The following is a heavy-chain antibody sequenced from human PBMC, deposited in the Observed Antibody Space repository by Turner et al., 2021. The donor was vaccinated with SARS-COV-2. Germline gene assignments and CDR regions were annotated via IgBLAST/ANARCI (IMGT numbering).Heavy chain of an antibody. Sequence: QLHLVQSGAEVKKPGPSVKVTCKVSGYSLIELSMHWVRQAPGKGLEWMGGVDPEDGETIYEQKFQGRVTMTEDTSTDTTYMGLSSLRSEDTAVYYCATAPANYSDSSGSKGFYYYYYGMAVWGQGTTVTVSS. V-gene: IGHV1-24*01. J-gene: IGHJ6*02. CDR2: VDPEDGET. D-gene: IGHD3-22*01. CDR1: GYSLIELS. CDR3: ATAPANYSDSSGSKGFYYYYYGMAV.